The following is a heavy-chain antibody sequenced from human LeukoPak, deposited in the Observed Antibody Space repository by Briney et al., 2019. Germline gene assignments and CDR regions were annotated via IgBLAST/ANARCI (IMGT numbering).Heavy chain of an antibody. D-gene: IGHD2-2*01. CDR1: GFTFSSYW. CDR3: AREGCSSTSCYYYGIDV. CDR2: IKQDGSEK. Sequence: GGSLRLSCAASGFTFSSYWMSWVRQAPGKGLEWVANIKQDGSEKYYVDSVKGRFTISRDNAKNSLYLQMNSLRAEDTAVYYCAREGCSSTSCYYYGIDVGGQGTTVTVFS. J-gene: IGHJ6*02. V-gene: IGHV3-7*01.